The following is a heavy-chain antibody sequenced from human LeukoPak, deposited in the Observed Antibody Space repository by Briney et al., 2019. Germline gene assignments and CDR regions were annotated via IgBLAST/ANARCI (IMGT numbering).Heavy chain of an antibody. D-gene: IGHD3-22*01. Sequence: GGSLRLSCAASGFIFSNYWMSWVRQAPGKGLEWVANIIQDGSEKYYGDSVRGRFTISRDNAKNSLYLQMNSLRAEDTAVYYCAREGYSSGYAGAFDVWGQGTMVTVSS. CDR3: AREGYSSGYAGAFDV. V-gene: IGHV3-7*01. CDR1: GFIFSNYW. CDR2: IIQDGSEK. J-gene: IGHJ3*01.